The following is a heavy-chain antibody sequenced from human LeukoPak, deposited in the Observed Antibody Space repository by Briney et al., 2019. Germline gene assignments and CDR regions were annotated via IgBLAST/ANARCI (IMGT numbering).Heavy chain of an antibody. CDR1: GFTFGKYW. V-gene: IGHV3-7*03. J-gene: IGHJ4*02. CDR3: ARDQYDTWSRRGNFDS. D-gene: IGHD3-3*01. CDR2: IKLDGSEK. Sequence: GGSLRLSCVASGFTFGKYWMSWVRQAPGKGLERVANIKLDGSEKNYVDSVKGRFTISRDNTKNSLYLQMNSLRVEDTAVFYCARDQYDTWSRRGNFDSWGQGTLVIVSS.